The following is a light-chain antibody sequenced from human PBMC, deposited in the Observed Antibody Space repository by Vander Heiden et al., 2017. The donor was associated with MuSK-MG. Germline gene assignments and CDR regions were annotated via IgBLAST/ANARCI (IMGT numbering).Light chain of an antibody. J-gene: IGLJ1*01. CDR1: SFDVGAYTY. CDR2: DIS. Sequence: QSALTHPRSVSGSPGQSVTISCTGTSFDVGAYTYVSWFQHHPGKVTSLLIFDISKRPSVGPLRFSGSKSGNTASPTISGLPPEDEADDYCCASAGTATFSYVFGTGTEVTVL. CDR3: CASAGTATFSYV. V-gene: IGLV2-11*01.